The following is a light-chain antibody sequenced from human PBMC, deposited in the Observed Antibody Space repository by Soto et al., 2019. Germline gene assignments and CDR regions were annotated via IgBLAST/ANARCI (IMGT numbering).Light chain of an antibody. CDR1: SSDVGGYNF. CDR2: EVT. V-gene: IGLV2-14*01. CDR3: SSYTSSATYV. Sequence: QSALTQPASVSGSPGQSITISCTGTSSDVGGYNFVSWYQHHPGKAPKLMIYEVTNRPSGVSNRVSGSKSGNTASLTIAGLQAEDEADYYCSSYTSSATYVFGTGTKLTVL. J-gene: IGLJ1*01.